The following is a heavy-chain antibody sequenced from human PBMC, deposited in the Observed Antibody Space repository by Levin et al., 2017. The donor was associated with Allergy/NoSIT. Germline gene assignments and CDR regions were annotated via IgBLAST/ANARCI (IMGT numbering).Heavy chain of an antibody. CDR2: INAGNGNT. Sequence: ASVKVSCKASGYTFTSYAMHWVRQAPGQRLEWMGWINAGNGNTKYSQKFQGRVTITRDTSASTAYMELSSLRSEDTAVYYCARSRYNWNYGLNYYGMDVWGQGTTVTVSS. V-gene: IGHV1-3*01. CDR1: GYTFTSYA. CDR3: ARSRYNWNYGLNYYGMDV. J-gene: IGHJ6*02. D-gene: IGHD1-7*01.